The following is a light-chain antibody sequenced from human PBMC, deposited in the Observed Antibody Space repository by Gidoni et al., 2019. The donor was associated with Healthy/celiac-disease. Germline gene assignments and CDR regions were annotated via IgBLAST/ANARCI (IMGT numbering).Light chain of an antibody. CDR3: QQYDNLPPART. J-gene: IGKJ2*01. V-gene: IGKV1-33*01. CDR2: DAS. Sequence: DIQMTQSPSSLSASVGDRVTITCQASQDISNYLNWYQQKPGKAPKLLIYDASNLETGVPSRFSGSGSGTDFTFTISSLQPEDIATYYCQQYDNLPPARTFXQXTKLXIK. CDR1: QDISNY.